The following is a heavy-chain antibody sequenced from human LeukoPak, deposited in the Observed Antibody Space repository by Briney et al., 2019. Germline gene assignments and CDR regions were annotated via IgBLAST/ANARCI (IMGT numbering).Heavy chain of an antibody. J-gene: IGHJ4*02. CDR3: ARDPSGDSSGYYFGEFDY. Sequence: GGSLRLSCAASGFTFSDYYMSWIRQAPGKGLEWVSYISSSGSTIYYADSVKGRFTISRDNAKNSLYLQMNSLRAEDTAVYYCARDPSGDSSGYYFGEFDYWGQGTLVTVSS. V-gene: IGHV3-11*01. CDR1: GFTFSDYY. D-gene: IGHD3-22*01. CDR2: ISSSGSTI.